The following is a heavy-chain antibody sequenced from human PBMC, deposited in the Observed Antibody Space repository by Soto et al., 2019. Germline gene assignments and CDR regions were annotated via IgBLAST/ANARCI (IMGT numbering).Heavy chain of an antibody. D-gene: IGHD3-22*01. CDR1: GGSFSGFY. J-gene: IGHJ4*02. V-gene: IGHV4-34*01. CDR3: ARVGYYESSGFFDTFDF. Sequence: SETLSLTCAVYGGSFSGFYWSWIRQPPGKGLEWIGEINHSGITGYKPSLKSRVTISIDTYKSQFSLRMKSVTAADTAVYYCARVGYYESSGFFDTFDFWAQGTPVTVSS. CDR2: INHSGIT.